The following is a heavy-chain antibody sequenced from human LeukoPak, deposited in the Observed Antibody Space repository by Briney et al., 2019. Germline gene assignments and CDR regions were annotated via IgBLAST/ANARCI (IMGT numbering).Heavy chain of an antibody. CDR2: INPNSGGT. J-gene: IGHJ4*02. V-gene: IGHV1-2*02. Sequence: ASVKVSCKASGYTFTGYYMHWVRQAPGQGLEWMAWINPNSGGTNYAQKFQGRVTMSRDTSISTAYMELSRLRSDDTAVYYCARDRGWIQLWFSPDYWGQGTLVTVSS. D-gene: IGHD5-18*01. CDR3: ARDRGWIQLWFSPDY. CDR1: GYTFTGYY.